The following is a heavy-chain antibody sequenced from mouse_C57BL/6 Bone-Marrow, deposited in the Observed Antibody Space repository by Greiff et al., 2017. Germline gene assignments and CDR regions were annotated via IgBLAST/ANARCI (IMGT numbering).Heavy chain of an antibody. CDR3: AREDYGYDEGYFDV. J-gene: IGHJ1*03. D-gene: IGHD2-2*01. CDR1: GYTFTSYG. Sequence: VQLQQSGAELARPGASVKLSCKASGYTFTSYGISWVKQRTGQGLEWIGEIYPRSGNTYYNEKFKGKATLTADKSSSTAYMELRSLTSEDSAVYFCAREDYGYDEGYFDVWGTGTTVTVSS. CDR2: IYPRSGNT. V-gene: IGHV1-81*01.